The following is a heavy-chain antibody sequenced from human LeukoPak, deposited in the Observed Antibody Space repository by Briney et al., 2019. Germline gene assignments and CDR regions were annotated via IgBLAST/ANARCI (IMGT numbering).Heavy chain of an antibody. CDR1: GYTFSGYY. D-gene: IGHD3-22*01. V-gene: IGHV1-2*02. J-gene: IGHJ2*01. CDR2: INPDSGGT. CDR3: ARDSDSSGYSVLNWYFDL. Sequence: ASVKVSCKASGYTFSGYYMHWVRQAPGQGLEWMGWINPDSGGTNCAQKFQGRVTMTRDTSISTAYMELRRLRYDDTAVYYCARDSDSSGYSVLNWYFDLWGRGTLVTVSS.